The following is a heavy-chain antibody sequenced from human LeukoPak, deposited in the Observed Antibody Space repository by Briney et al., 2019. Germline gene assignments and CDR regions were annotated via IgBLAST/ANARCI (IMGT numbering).Heavy chain of an antibody. D-gene: IGHD3-16*02. V-gene: IGHV1-2*06. CDR1: GYTFTGYY. CDR3: ARYSTYVWGSYRPTDDY. CDR2: INPNSGGT. J-gene: IGHJ4*02. Sequence: ASVKVSCKASGYTFTGYYMNWVRQAPGQGLEWMGRINPNSGGTNYAQKFQGRVTMTRDTSISTAYMELSRLRSDDTAVYYCARYSTYVWGSYRPTDDYWGQGTLVTVSS.